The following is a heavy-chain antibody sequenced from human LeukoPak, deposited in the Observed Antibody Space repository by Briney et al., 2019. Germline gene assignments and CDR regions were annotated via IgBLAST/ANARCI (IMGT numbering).Heavy chain of an antibody. V-gene: IGHV3-23*01. Sequence: GGSLRLSCAASGFIFNINAMSWVRQAPGKGLEWVSGISGGGGDTYYADSVKGRFTISRDNSKNTVYLQMSSLRAEDTAVYYCARFRGSGSHTLYSFAYWGQGSLVTVSS. D-gene: IGHD3-10*01. J-gene: IGHJ4*02. CDR2: ISGGGGDT. CDR1: GFIFNINA. CDR3: ARFRGSGSHTLYSFAY.